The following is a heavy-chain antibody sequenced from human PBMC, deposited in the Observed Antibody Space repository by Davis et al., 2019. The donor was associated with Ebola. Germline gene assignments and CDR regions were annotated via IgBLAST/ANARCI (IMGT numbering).Heavy chain of an antibody. V-gene: IGHV1-18*01. CDR3: ARENTRYCSSTSCYYYGMDV. J-gene: IGHJ6*02. CDR2: ISAYNGNT. CDR1: GYTFTSYD. Sequence: ASVKVSCKASGYTFTSYDINWVRQAPGQGLEWMGWISAYNGNTNYAQKLQGRVTMTTDTSTSTAYMELRSLRSDDTAVYYCARENTRYCSSTSCYYYGMDVWGQGTTVTVSS. D-gene: IGHD2-2*01.